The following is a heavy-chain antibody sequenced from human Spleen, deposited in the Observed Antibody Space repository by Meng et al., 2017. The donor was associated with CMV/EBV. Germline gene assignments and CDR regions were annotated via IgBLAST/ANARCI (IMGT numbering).Heavy chain of an antibody. D-gene: IGHD6-6*01. J-gene: IGHJ4*02. CDR3: ASGKGSSSVYFDY. CDR1: GYTFINYG. V-gene: IGHV1-18*01. CDR2: VSAYNGNT. Sequence: ASVKVSCKASGYTFINYGISWVRQAPGQGLEWMGWVSAYNGNTKYPQKFQGRVTMTTDTSATTAYMELRSLKVDDTAMYYCASGKGSSSVYFDYWGQGTLVTVSS.